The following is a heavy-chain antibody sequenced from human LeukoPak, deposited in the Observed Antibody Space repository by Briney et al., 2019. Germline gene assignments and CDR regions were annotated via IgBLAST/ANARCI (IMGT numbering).Heavy chain of an antibody. CDR1: GYSFTTYW. V-gene: IGHV5-51*01. Sequence: GESLKISCKGFGYSFTTYWIGWVRQMPGKGLEWMGIIYPGDSDTKYSPSFRGQVTISADKSIRTAYLQWSSLKASDTAMYYCARSCTSTNCYLTDAFDIWGQGTMVTVSS. D-gene: IGHD2-2*01. CDR2: IYPGDSDT. J-gene: IGHJ3*02. CDR3: ARSCTSTNCYLTDAFDI.